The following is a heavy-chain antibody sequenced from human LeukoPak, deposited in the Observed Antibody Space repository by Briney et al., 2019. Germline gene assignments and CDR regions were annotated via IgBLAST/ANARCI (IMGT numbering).Heavy chain of an antibody. V-gene: IGHV4-39*02. CDR1: GGSISSSTYY. J-gene: IGHJ4*02. Sequence: SETLSLTCTVSGGSISSSTYYWGWIRQPPGKVLEWIGAIYYTGTTYYNPSLRSRVTVSVDTSKNHFSLNLRSVTAADPALYYCASAPRQASIGGLDYWGQGTLVTVSS. D-gene: IGHD3-16*01. CDR2: IYYTGTT. CDR3: ASAPRQASIGGLDY.